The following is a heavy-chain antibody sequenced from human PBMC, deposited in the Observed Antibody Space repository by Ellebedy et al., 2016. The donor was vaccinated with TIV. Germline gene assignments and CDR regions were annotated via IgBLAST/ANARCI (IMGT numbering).Heavy chain of an antibody. CDR1: GYTFTRYA. V-gene: IGHV1-3*01. CDR3: ARGSAEGRAFEY. Sequence: AASVQVSCKASGYTFTRYAIHWVRQAPGQRLEWMGWINAANSKTKYSEKFQGRVTITGDTPASTAYMELSSLTSEDTAVYYCARGSAEGRAFEYWGQGTLVTVSS. CDR2: INAANSKT. D-gene: IGHD3-10*01. J-gene: IGHJ4*02.